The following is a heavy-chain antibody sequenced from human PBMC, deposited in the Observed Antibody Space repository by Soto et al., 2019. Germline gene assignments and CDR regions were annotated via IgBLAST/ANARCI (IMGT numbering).Heavy chain of an antibody. Sequence: QVQLQESGPGLVKPSGTLSLTCAVSGGSISSSNWWSWVRQPPGKGLEWIGEIYHSGSTNYNPSLKSRVTISVDKSKNQCSLKLSSVTAADTAGYYCARGESARYCSGGSCYSVRWFDPWGQGTLVTVSS. V-gene: IGHV4-4*02. J-gene: IGHJ5*02. D-gene: IGHD2-15*01. CDR2: IYHSGST. CDR1: GGSISSSNW. CDR3: ARGESARYCSGGSCYSVRWFDP.